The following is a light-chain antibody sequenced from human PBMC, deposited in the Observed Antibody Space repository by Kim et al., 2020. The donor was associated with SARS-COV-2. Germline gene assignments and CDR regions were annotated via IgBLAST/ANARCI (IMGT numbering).Light chain of an antibody. CDR1: SSDVGGYNY. V-gene: IGLV2-14*01. J-gene: IGLJ1*01. Sequence: SVVTQPASVSGSPGQSITISCTGTSSDVGGYNYVSWYQQHPGKAPKLMIYDVSKRPSGVSNRFSGSKSGNTASLTISGLQAEDEADYYCSSYTSSSTYVFGTGTKVTVL. CDR2: DVS. CDR3: SSYTSSSTYV.